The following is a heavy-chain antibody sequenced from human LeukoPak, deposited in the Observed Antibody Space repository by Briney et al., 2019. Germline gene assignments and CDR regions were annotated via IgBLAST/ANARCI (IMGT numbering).Heavy chain of an antibody. J-gene: IGHJ6*02. D-gene: IGHD5-12*01. CDR2: IYSGGST. V-gene: IGHV3-53*01. CDR1: GFTVSSNY. Sequence: PGGSLRLSCAASGFTVSSNYMSWVRQAPGKGLERVSVIYSGGSTYYADSVKGRFTISRANSKNTLYLQMNSLRAEDTAVYYCARENSGYGNGYWFDGMDVWGQGTTVTVSS. CDR3: ARENSGYGNGYWFDGMDV.